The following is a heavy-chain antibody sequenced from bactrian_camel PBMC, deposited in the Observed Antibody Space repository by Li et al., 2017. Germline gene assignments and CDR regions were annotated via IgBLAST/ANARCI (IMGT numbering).Heavy chain of an antibody. V-gene: IGHV3-2*01. CDR1: GAIDSRRC. CDR2: IYTRTGTP. CDR3: AAGFAMLVRWLLVENEYTS. J-gene: IGHJ4*01. D-gene: IGHD6*01. Sequence: HVQLVESGGGSVQAGGSLILSCASSGAIDSRRCMGWFRQAPGKERERVASIYTRTGTPDYADSVKGRFTISQDNALKILYLQLNSLKPEDTARYYCAAGFAMLVRWLLVENEYTSWGQGTQVTVS.